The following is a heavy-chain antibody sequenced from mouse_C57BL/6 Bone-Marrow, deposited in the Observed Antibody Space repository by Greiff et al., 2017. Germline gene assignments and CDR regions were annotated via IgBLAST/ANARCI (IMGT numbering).Heavy chain of an antibody. V-gene: IGHV5-4*01. CDR1: GFTFSSYA. CDR2: ISDGGSYT. CDR3: ARVFYYYGSNWYFDV. J-gene: IGHJ1*03. D-gene: IGHD1-1*01. Sequence: EVQVVESGGGLVKPGGSLKLSCAASGFTFSSYAMSWVRQTPEKRLEWVATISDGGSYTYYPDNVKGRFTISRDNAKNNLYLQMSHLKSEDTAMYYCARVFYYYGSNWYFDVWGTGTTVTVSS.